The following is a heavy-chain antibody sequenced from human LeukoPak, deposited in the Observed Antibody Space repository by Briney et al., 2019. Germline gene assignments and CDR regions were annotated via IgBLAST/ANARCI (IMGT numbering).Heavy chain of an antibody. Sequence: PGGSLRLSCAASGFTFNNAWMSWVRQAPGKGLEWVGRIKSKTDGGTTDYAAPVKGRFTISSDDSKNTLYLEMNSLKTEDAAVYYCTTHSGYDYLSDYWGQGTLVTVSS. J-gene: IGHJ4*02. V-gene: IGHV3-15*01. CDR2: IKSKTDGGTT. CDR3: TTHSGYDYLSDY. CDR1: GFTFNNAW. D-gene: IGHD5-12*01.